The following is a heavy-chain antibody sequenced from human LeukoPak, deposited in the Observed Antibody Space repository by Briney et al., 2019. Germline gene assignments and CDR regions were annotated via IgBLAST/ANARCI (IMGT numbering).Heavy chain of an antibody. Sequence: PSETLSLTCTVSLGSISRYYLSWIRQPPGKGLEWIGYIYYSGSTNYNPSLKSRVTISVDTSKNQFSLKLSSVTAADTAVYYCARHTSYSFDYWGQGTLVTVSS. CDR2: IYYSGST. CDR1: LGSISRYY. D-gene: IGHD3-10*01. CDR3: ARHTSYSFDY. J-gene: IGHJ4*02. V-gene: IGHV4-59*08.